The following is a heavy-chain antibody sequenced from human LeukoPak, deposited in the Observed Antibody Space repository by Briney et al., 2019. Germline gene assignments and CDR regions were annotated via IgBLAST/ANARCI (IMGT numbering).Heavy chain of an antibody. D-gene: IGHD3-10*01. Sequence: GESLKISCKGSGYSFNVCWIGWVRQMPGKGLEWMGIIYPGDSDTRYSPSFRGQVTISADKSISTAYLQWSSLKASDTAMYYCARRSGRGGYYFDYWGQGTLVTVSS. CDR1: GYSFNVCW. J-gene: IGHJ4*02. CDR3: ARRSGRGGYYFDY. CDR2: IYPGDSDT. V-gene: IGHV5-51*01.